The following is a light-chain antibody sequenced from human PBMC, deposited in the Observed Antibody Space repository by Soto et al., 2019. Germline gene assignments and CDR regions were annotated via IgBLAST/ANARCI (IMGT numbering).Light chain of an antibody. CDR3: LSFDSSLSVV. CDR1: SSNIGAGYD. V-gene: IGLV1-40*01. Sequence: QSVLTQPPSVSRAPGQRVTISCTGSSSNIGAGYDVHWYQQLPGRAPKLLIYGNTNRPSGVPDRFSGSKSGTSASLAITGLQAEYEAEYYCLSFDSSLSVVFGGGTKLTVL. J-gene: IGLJ2*01. CDR2: GNT.